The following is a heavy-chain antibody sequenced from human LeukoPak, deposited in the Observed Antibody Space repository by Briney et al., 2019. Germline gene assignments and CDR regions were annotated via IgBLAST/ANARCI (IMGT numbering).Heavy chain of an antibody. CDR1: GGSISSSNW. J-gene: IGHJ4*02. Sequence: SETLSLACGVSGGSISSSNWWTWVRQAPGKGLEWIGEIYHSGTTNYNPSLQSRVTMSIDTSKNQFSLKLSSVTAADTAVYYCARQGELAVDYWGQGTLVTVSS. CDR2: IYHSGTT. D-gene: IGHD1-26*01. CDR3: ARQGELAVDY. V-gene: IGHV4-4*02.